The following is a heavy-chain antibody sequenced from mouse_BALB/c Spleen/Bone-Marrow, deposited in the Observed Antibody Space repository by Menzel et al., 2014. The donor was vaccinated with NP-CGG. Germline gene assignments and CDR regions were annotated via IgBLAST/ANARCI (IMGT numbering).Heavy chain of an antibody. D-gene: IGHD1-1*01. CDR3: ARGHYGSSYSAVDY. Sequence: VKLQESGAELARPGASVQMSCKASGSTFTNYTMHWIKQRPGQGLEWIGYINPSSGYTNYNQKFKVKATLTADKSSSTAYMQLSSLASGASAVYYCARGHYGSSYSAVDYWGQGTSVTVSS. CDR2: INPSSGYT. CDR1: GSTFTNYT. V-gene: IGHV1-4*01. J-gene: IGHJ4*01.